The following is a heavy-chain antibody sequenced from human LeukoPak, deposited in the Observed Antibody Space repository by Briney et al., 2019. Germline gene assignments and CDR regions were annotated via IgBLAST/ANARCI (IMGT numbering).Heavy chain of an antibody. CDR3: ARHGNYYDTSQSDP. D-gene: IGHD3-22*01. CDR1: GYPLSSGYY. J-gene: IGHJ5*02. Sequence: PSETLSLTCAVSGYPLSSGYYWGWIWPPPRKGLEWIGSVYHSGSTYYNPSLKSRVTISVDTSKNQFSLKLSSVTAADTAVYYCARHGNYYDTSQSDPWGQGTLVTVSS. V-gene: IGHV4-38-2*01. CDR2: VYHSGST.